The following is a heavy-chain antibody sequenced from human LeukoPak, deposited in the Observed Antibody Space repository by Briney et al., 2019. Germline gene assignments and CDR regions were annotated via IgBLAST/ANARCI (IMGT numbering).Heavy chain of an antibody. CDR2: IYSGGST. V-gene: IGHV3-53*01. J-gene: IGHJ4*02. Sequence: GGSLRLSCAASGFTVSSNYMSWVRQAPGKGLEWVSVIYSGGSTYYADSVKGRFTISRDNSKNTLYLQMNSLRAEDTAVYYCARDSRGSGSRYYFDYWGQGTLVTVSS. CDR3: ARDSRGSGSRYYFDY. D-gene: IGHD3-10*01. CDR1: GFTVSSNY.